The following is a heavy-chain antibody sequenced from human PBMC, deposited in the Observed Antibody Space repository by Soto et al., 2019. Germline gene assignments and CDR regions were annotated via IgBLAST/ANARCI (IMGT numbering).Heavy chain of an antibody. CDR2: IFPSGTTT. D-gene: IGHD1-26*01. CDR1: GYTFAGHY. Sequence: GASVKVSCKASGYTFAGHYVHWVRQAPGQGLEWMGVIFPSGTTTSYAHHFRGRLTMTRDTSTTTVSMELRSLRSDDTALYYCAREEPGRGGFDIWGQGTMVTVSS. J-gene: IGHJ3*02. CDR3: AREEPGRGGFDI. V-gene: IGHV1-46*01.